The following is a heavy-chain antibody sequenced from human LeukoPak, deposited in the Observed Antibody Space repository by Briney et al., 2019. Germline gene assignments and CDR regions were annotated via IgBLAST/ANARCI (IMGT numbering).Heavy chain of an antibody. J-gene: IGHJ4*02. CDR2: ISWNSGSI. CDR3: AKGVRVDTAMDY. CDR1: GFTFDDYA. Sequence: GGSLRLSCAASGFTFDDYAMHWVRQAPGKGLEWVSGISWNSGSIGYADSVKGRFTTSRDNAKNSLYLQMNSLRAEDTALYYCAKGVRVDTAMDYRGQGTLVTVSS. V-gene: IGHV3-9*01. D-gene: IGHD5-18*01.